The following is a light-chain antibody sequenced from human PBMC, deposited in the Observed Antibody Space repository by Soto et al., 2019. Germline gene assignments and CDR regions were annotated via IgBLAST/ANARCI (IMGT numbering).Light chain of an antibody. CDR3: QQYGSAPRT. J-gene: IGKJ1*01. Sequence: EIVMTQSPATLSVSPGERATLSCRASQSVNSNYLAWYQQKPGQAPGLLIYGISKRATDIPDRFSGSGSGTEFTLTISSLEPEDFAVYYCQQYGSAPRTFGQGTKVDI. V-gene: IGKV3-20*01. CDR2: GIS. CDR1: QSVNSNY.